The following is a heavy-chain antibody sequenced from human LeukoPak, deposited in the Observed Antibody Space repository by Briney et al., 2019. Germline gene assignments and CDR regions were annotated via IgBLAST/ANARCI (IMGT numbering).Heavy chain of an antibody. J-gene: IGHJ5*02. Sequence: SETLSLTCTVSGGSISSSSYYWGWIRQPPGKGLEWIGSIYYSGSTYYNPSLKSRVTISVDTSKNQFSLKLSSVTAADTAVYYCAREGGIAAVGSLNWFDPWGQGTLVTVSS. D-gene: IGHD6-13*01. CDR1: GGSISSSSYY. V-gene: IGHV4-39*07. CDR2: IYYSGST. CDR3: AREGGIAAVGSLNWFDP.